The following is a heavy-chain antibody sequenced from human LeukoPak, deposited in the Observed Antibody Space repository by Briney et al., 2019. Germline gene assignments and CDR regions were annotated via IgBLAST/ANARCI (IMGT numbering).Heavy chain of an antibody. CDR2: IGGSGDNT. D-gene: IGHD5-12*01. V-gene: IGHV3-23*01. CDR3: ARGPSGYHNT. CDR1: GFTFSNYA. Sequence: GGSLRLSCAASGFTFSNYAMSWVRQAPGKGLEWVSAIGGSGDNTYYADSVKGRFTISRDNSKNTLYLQMNSLRAEDTAAYYCARGPSGYHNTGGQGTLVTVSS. J-gene: IGHJ4*02.